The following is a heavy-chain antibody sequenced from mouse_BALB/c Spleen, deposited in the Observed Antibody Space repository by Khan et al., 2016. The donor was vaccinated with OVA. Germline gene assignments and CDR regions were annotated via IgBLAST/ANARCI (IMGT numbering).Heavy chain of an antibody. CDR1: GYTITSGYG. D-gene: IGHD1-2*01. J-gene: IGHJ2*01. CDR3: ARTAKIKY. V-gene: IGHV3-2*02. Sequence: VQLKESGPGLVKPSQSLSLTCTVTGYTITSGYGWNWIRQFPGNKLEWMGYISYSGSTNYNPYLKSRISITSDTSTNQFFLQLNSVTTEDTATCYCARTAKIKYWGQGTTLTVSS. CDR2: ISYSGST.